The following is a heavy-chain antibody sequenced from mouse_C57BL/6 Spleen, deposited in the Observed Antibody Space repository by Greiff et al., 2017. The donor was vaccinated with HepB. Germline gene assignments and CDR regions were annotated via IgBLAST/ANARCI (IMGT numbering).Heavy chain of an antibody. CDR3: ARCRGYYDYDGGFAY. D-gene: IGHD2-4*01. V-gene: IGHV1-12*01. J-gene: IGHJ3*01. CDR2: IYPGNGDT. CDR1: GYTFTSYN. Sequence: LQESGAELVRPGASVKMSCKASGYTFTSYNMHWVKQTPRQGLEWIGAIYPGNGDTSYNQKFKGKATLTVDKSSSTAYMQLSSLTSEDSAVYFCARCRGYYDYDGGFAYWGQGTLVTVSA.